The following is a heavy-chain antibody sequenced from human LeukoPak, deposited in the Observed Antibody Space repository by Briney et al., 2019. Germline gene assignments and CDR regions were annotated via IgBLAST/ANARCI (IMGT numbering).Heavy chain of an antibody. CDR3: AKEAWGIAAAY. J-gene: IGHJ4*02. Sequence: GGSLRLSCEDSGITFSSYWMNWVRQAPGKGLMWVSRINSDGRSTSYADSVKGRFTISRDNAKNTVYLQMNSLRVEDTGLYYCAKEAWGIAAAYWGQGTLVTVSS. V-gene: IGHV3-74*01. CDR2: INSDGRST. CDR1: GITFSSYW. D-gene: IGHD6-13*01.